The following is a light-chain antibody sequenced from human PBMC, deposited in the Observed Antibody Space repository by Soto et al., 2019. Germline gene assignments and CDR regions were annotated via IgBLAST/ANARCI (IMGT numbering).Light chain of an antibody. CDR1: QSVNNVY. Sequence: EIVLTQSPGTLSLSPGERATLSCRASQSVNNVYLAWYQQKPGQAPRLLIYDVSSLATGIPDRFSGSGSGTDVTLTISRLEPEEFAVYYCQQSGTSPRTVGQGTKLEIK. V-gene: IGKV3-20*01. CDR3: QQSGTSPRT. CDR2: DVS. J-gene: IGKJ2*01.